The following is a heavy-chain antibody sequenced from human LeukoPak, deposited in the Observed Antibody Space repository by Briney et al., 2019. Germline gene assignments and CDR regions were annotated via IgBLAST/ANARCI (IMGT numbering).Heavy chain of an antibody. D-gene: IGHD6-25*01. CDR3: AREGGFYRPLDY. CDR1: GGSVTSTNW. Sequence: SETLSLTCDVSGGSVTSTNWWTWFRQPPGKGLEWVGEVHLDGRTNYNPSLKSRLVMSADLPENHISLKLTSVTAADTAVYYCAREGGFYRPLDYSGQGTLVTVSS. J-gene: IGHJ4*02. V-gene: IGHV4-4*02. CDR2: VHLDGRT.